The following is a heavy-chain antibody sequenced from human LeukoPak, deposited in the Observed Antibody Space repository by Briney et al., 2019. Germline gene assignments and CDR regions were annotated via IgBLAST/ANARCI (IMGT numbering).Heavy chain of an antibody. CDR3: AKGGGSPTWVNDY. CDR2: ISASGGST. D-gene: IGHD1-26*01. J-gene: IGHJ4*02. Sequence: PGGSLRLSCAASGFTFSSSAMSWVRQVPGKGLEWVSGISASGGSTYYADSVKGRFTISRDNSKNTLYLQMNSLRAEDTAVYYCAKGGGSPTWVNDYWGQGTLVTVSS. CDR1: GFTFSSSA. V-gene: IGHV3-23*01.